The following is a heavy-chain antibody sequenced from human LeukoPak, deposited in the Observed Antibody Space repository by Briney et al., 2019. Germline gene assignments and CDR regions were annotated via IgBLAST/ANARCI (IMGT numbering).Heavy chain of an antibody. J-gene: IGHJ5*02. D-gene: IGHD6-19*01. CDR3: ARGSGSGWPLDR. V-gene: IGHV3-53*01. CDR2: MYAGGTT. CDR1: GVIVSRNF. Sequence: GGSLRLSCAASGVIVSRNFMSWVRQAPGKGLQWVAIMYAGGTTDYSDSVRGRVHISRDSSNNTLSLQINSRRAEDTAVYYCARGSGSGWPLDRWGQGALVTVSS.